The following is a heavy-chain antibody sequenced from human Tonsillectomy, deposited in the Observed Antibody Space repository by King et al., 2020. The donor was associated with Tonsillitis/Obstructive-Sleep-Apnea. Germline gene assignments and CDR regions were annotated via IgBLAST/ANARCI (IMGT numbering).Heavy chain of an antibody. J-gene: IGHJ6*03. CDR1: GFTFTTYG. CDR2: IWDDGSNK. Sequence: VQLVESGGGVVQPGRSLRLSCVASGFTFTTYGMSWVRQAPGKGLEWVAVIWDDGSNKYFADSVKGRFTISRDNSKNTLYLQMNSLRAEDTAVYYCARASSTTWDYYFMDVWGTGTTVTVSS. V-gene: IGHV3-33*01. D-gene: IGHD2-2*01. CDR3: ARASSTTWDYYFMDV.